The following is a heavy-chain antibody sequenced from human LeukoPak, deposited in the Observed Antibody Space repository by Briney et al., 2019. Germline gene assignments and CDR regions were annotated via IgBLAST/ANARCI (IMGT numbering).Heavy chain of an antibody. CDR2: ISTSGGTT. CDR3: AIMHRYYDGSGYWVQ. J-gene: IGHJ4*02. Sequence: PGGSLRLSCAASGFTFSSYAMSWVRQAPGRGLEWVSGISTSGGTTSYADSVKGRFTISRDNPRNTLYMQMSSLRDEDTAVYYCAIMHRYYDGSGYWVQWGQGTLATVSS. CDR1: GFTFSSYA. D-gene: IGHD3-22*01. V-gene: IGHV3-23*01.